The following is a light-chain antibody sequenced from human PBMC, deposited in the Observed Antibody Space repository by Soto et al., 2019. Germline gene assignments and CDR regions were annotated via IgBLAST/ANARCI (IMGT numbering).Light chain of an antibody. CDR2: DSS. CDR1: SSNIGAGYD. CDR3: QSYDNSLNAVI. J-gene: IGLJ2*01. Sequence: QSVLTQPPSVSGAQGQRVTISCTGSSSNIGAGYDVHWYQQIPRTAPKLLIYDSSNRPSGVPDRFSGSKSGTSASLVITGLQAEDEADYYCQSYDNSLNAVIFGGGTKLTVL. V-gene: IGLV1-40*01.